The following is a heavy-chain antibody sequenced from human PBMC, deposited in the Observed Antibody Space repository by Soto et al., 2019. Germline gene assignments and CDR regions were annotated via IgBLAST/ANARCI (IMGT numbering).Heavy chain of an antibody. J-gene: IGHJ4*02. D-gene: IGHD2-2*01. V-gene: IGHV3-33*01. CDR3: ARSVVVPAARDY. CDR2: IWYDGSKK. CDR1: GFTFSSYG. Sequence: GGSLRLSCAGSGFTFSSYGMHWVRQAPGKGLEWVAVIWYDGSKKYHADSVLGRFIIARDNSKSTLFLQMNSLRAEDTAVYYCARSVVVPAARDYWGQGTLVTVSS.